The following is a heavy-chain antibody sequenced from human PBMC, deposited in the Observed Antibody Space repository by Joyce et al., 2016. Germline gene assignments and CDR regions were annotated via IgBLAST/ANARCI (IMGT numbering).Heavy chain of an antibody. D-gene: IGHD3-10*01. V-gene: IGHV4-34*01. CDR3: ARARRGIILARGEMGEYLQH. Sequence: QVQLQEWGAGLLKPSETLSLTCAVYGDSLSGYYWSWIRQAPGMGLEWIGEVNDRGRTNYNPSLKRRATTSMDTSKNQFSLRLTTVTAADTAVYFCARARRGIILARGEMGEYLQHWGRGTVVIVSS. J-gene: IGHJ1*01. CDR1: GDSLSGYY. CDR2: VNDRGRT.